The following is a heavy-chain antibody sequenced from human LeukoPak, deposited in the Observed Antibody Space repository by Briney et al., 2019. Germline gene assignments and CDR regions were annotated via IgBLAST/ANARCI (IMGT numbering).Heavy chain of an antibody. CDR1: GGSFSGYY. J-gene: IGHJ5*02. CDR3: ARDRVGYCSSTSCAFDP. CDR2: INHSGST. V-gene: IGHV4-34*01. D-gene: IGHD2-2*01. Sequence: PSETLSLTCAVYGGSFSGYYWSWIRQPPGKGLEWIGEINHSGSTNYNPSLKSRVTMSVDTSKNQFSLKLSSVTAADTAVYYCARDRVGYCSSTSCAFDPWGQGTLVTVSS.